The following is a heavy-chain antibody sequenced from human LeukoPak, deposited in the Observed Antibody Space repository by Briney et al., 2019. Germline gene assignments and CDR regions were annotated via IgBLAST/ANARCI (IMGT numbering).Heavy chain of an antibody. Sequence: EASVKVSCKASGYTFTGYYMHWVRQAPGQGLEWMGRINPNSGGTNYAQKFQGRVTMTRDTSISTAYMELSRLRSDDTAVYYCARAHFFDDRSGYYSYAFDIWGQGTMVTVSS. D-gene: IGHD3-22*01. CDR2: INPNSGGT. CDR1: GYTFTGYY. V-gene: IGHV1-2*06. CDR3: ARAHFFDDRSGYYSYAFDI. J-gene: IGHJ3*02.